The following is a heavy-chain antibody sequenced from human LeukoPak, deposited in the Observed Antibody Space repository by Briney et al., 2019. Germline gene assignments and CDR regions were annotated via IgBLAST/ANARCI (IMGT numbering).Heavy chain of an antibody. CDR1: GGSFRGYY. D-gene: IGHD2-2*01. Sequence: ETLSLTCVVYGGSFRGYYWSWIRQPPGKGLEWIGEINHSGSTNYNPSLKSRVTISLDTSKRKFSLKLSSVTAADTAVYYCASTERCSTTCPLHYWGQGTLVTVSS. CDR2: INHSGST. J-gene: IGHJ4*02. V-gene: IGHV4-34*01. CDR3: ASTERCSTTCPLHY.